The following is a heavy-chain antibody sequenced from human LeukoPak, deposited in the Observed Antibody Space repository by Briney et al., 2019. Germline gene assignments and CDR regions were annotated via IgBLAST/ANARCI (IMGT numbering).Heavy chain of an antibody. CDR1: GFTFRNYA. V-gene: IGHV3-23*01. J-gene: IGHJ6*02. CDR3: AKGLYDYALDV. Sequence: PTGGSLRLSCAASGFTFRNYAMTWVRQAPGKGLDWVALIGARDGRTYYADPVKGRFTISRDNFKNTLYLQMNSLRAEDTAIYYCAKGLYDYALDVWGQGTAVTVSS. CDR2: IGARDGRT.